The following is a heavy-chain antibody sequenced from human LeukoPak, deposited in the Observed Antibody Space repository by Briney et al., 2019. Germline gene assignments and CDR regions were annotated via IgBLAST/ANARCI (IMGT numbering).Heavy chain of an antibody. D-gene: IGHD3-10*01. V-gene: IGHV5-51*01. J-gene: IGHJ6*04. CDR1: GYSFTSYW. CDR2: IYPGDSDT. Sequence: GESLKISCKGSGYSFTSYWIGWVRQMPGKGLEWMGIIYPGDSDTRYSPSFQGQVTISADKSISTAYLQWSSLKASDTAMYYCARLLLWFGELPYGMDVWGEGTTVTVSS. CDR3: ARLLLWFGELPYGMDV.